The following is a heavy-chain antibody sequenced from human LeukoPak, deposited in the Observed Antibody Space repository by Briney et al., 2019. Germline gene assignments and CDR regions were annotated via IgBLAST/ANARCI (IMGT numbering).Heavy chain of an antibody. CDR3: ATDGRTYGDPDY. D-gene: IGHD4-17*01. CDR2: ISGSGSST. J-gene: IGHJ4*02. V-gene: IGHV3-23*01. CDR1: GFTFSSYA. Sequence: GGSLRLSCAASGFTFSSYAMSWVRQAPGKGLEWVSGISGSGSSTNYADSVKGRFTISRDNAKNSLYLQMNSLRAEDTAVYYCATDGRTYGDPDYWGQGTLVTVSS.